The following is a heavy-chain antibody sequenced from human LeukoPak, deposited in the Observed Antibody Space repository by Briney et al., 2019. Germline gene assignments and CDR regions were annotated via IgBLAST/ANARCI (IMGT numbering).Heavy chain of an antibody. D-gene: IGHD3-22*01. CDR3: ARGFDFYDSSGYHPPDV. J-gene: IGHJ6*02. V-gene: IGHV1-69*04. CDR1: GGTFSTYA. Sequence: SVKVSCKASGGTFSTYAISWVRQAPGQGLEWMGRIIPILEIANYAQKFQGRVTIIADKSTTTAYMELSSLRSGDTAVYYCARGFDFYDSSGYHPPDVWGQGTTVTVSS. CDR2: IIPILEIA.